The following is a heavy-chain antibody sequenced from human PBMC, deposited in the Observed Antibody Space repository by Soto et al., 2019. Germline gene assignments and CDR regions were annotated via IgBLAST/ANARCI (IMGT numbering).Heavy chain of an antibody. V-gene: IGHV1-69*01. CDR1: GGTFSNYA. CDR3: ARDGIGIAVAGTYNGMDV. J-gene: IGHJ6*02. Sequence: QVQLVQSGAEVKKPGSSVKVSCKASGGTFSNYAISWVRQAPRQGLEWMGGIIPIFGTANNPQKFQGRVTITADESTSTAYMELSSLRSEDTAVYYCARDGIGIAVAGTYNGMDVWGQGTTVTDSS. D-gene: IGHD6-19*01. CDR2: IIPIFGTA.